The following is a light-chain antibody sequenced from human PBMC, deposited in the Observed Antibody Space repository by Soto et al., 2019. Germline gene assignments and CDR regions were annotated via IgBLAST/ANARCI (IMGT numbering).Light chain of an antibody. CDR1: NIGDKA. Sequence: SSVLTQRPSVSVAPEKTASITCGGDNIGDKAVHWYQHRPVQAPVLVIYYDFERPSGIHERFSGTNSGDTATLTISRVEAGDEADYYCQVWDTTNDHPIFGGGTKVTVL. CDR3: QVWDTTNDHPI. CDR2: YDF. J-gene: IGLJ2*01. V-gene: IGLV3-21*04.